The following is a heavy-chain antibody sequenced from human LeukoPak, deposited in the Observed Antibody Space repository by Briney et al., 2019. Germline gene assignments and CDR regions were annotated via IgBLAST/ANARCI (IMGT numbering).Heavy chain of an antibody. Sequence: GGSLRLSCAASGFTFSSYAMSWVRQAPGKGLEWVSSISSSSSYIYYADSVKGRFTISRDNAKNSLYLQMNSLRAEDTAVYYCARDPSGYYYGSGSYLNHPFDYWGQGTLVTVSS. D-gene: IGHD3-10*01. J-gene: IGHJ4*02. V-gene: IGHV3-21*01. CDR1: GFTFSSYA. CDR3: ARDPSGYYYGSGSYLNHPFDY. CDR2: ISSSSSYI.